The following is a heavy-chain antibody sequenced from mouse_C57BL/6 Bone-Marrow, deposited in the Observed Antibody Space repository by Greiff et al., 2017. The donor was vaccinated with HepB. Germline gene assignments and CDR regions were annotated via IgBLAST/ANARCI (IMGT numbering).Heavy chain of an antibody. J-gene: IGHJ1*03. CDR2: IDPNSGGT. Sequence: QVQLQQSGAELVKPGASVKLSCKASGYTFTSYWMHWVKQRPGRGLEWIGRIDPNSGGTNYNEKFKGKATLTVDKPSSTAYMQLSSLTSEDSAVYYCARTYGSSHWYFDVWGTGTTVTVSS. CDR3: ARTYGSSHWYFDV. V-gene: IGHV1-72*01. D-gene: IGHD1-1*01. CDR1: GYTFTSYW.